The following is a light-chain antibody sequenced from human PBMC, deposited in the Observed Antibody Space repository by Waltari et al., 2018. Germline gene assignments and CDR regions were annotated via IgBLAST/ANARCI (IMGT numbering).Light chain of an antibody. Sequence: QSVLTQPPSASGTPGQRVTISCSGRSSNIGSNYVYWYQQLPGTAPKLLIYRSKQRPSGVPDRFSGSKSGTSASLAISGLRSEDEADYYCAAWDDNLSGGVFGGGTKLTVL. CDR2: RSK. CDR3: AAWDDNLSGGV. CDR1: SSNIGSNY. J-gene: IGLJ3*02. V-gene: IGLV1-47*01.